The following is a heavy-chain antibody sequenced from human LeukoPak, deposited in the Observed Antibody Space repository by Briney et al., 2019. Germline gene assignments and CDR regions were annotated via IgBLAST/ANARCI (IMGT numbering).Heavy chain of an antibody. CDR2: ISYDGSHK. J-gene: IGHJ4*02. Sequence: SGRSPRLSCAASGFTFSSYGMHWVRQAPGKGLEWVAVISYDGSHKYSADSVKGRFTISRDNSKSTLYLQMNSLRVEDTAVYYCARQFSGWTTYWGQGTLVTVSS. CDR1: GFTFSSYG. CDR3: ARQFSGWTTY. V-gene: IGHV3-30*03. D-gene: IGHD6-19*01.